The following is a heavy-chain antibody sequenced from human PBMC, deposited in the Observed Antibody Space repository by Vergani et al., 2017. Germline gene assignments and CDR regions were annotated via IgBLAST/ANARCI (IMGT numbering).Heavy chain of an antibody. CDR1: GFDFSSYI. D-gene: IGHD6-6*01. V-gene: IGHV3-48*01. J-gene: IGHJ3*01. CDR3: ARDRLSSDAIDL. Sequence: QLVESGGGWVQPGGSLRLSCVVSGFDFSSYIMNWVRQAPGKGLEWVSFVSTGTKSQSYAESVKGRFTISRDSAKNSIFLHMNNLRADDTAVYYCARDRLSSDAIDLWGQGTAVTVSS. CDR2: VSTGTKSQ.